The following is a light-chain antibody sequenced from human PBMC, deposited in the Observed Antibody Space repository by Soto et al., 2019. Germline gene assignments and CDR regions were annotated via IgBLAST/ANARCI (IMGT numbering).Light chain of an antibody. V-gene: IGKV3-20*01. J-gene: IGKJ2*03. CDR2: SAS. Sequence: EIVLTQAPGTLSLSPGEGATLSCRASQSVTSNYLAWYQHKPGQAPRLLIYSASSRAAGIPDSFSGSGTGATFTLSIRPLAPEDLAVHYFHPYGYGRDSFGQGTKLEI. CDR3: HPYGYGRDS. CDR1: QSVTSNY.